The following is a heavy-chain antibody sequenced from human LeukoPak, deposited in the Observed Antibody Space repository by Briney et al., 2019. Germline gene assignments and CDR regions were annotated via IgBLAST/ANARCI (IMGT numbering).Heavy chain of an antibody. CDR2: IYYSGST. D-gene: IGHD3-3*01. Sequence: PSETLSLTCTVSGGSISSYYWSWIRQPPGKGLEWIGYIYYSGSTNYNPSLKSRVTISVDTSKNQFSLKLSSVTAADTAVYYCARGQYYDFWRGYHFDYWGQGTLVTVSS. V-gene: IGHV4-59*01. J-gene: IGHJ4*02. CDR3: ARGQYYDFWRGYHFDY. CDR1: GGSISSYY.